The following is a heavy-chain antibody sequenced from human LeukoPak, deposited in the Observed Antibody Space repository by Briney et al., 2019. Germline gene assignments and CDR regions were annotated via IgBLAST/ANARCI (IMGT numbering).Heavy chain of an antibody. Sequence: SETLSLTCTVSGGSISSYYWSWIRQSAGKGLEWIGHIYASGKTNYNPSLKSRVTMSVDTSKNQFSLILSSVTAADTAVYYCASFIYSTSSDYFHNWGQGTLVTVSS. V-gene: IGHV4-4*07. CDR2: IYASGKT. CDR1: GGSISSYY. CDR3: ASFIYSTSSDYFHN. D-gene: IGHD2/OR15-2a*01. J-gene: IGHJ4*02.